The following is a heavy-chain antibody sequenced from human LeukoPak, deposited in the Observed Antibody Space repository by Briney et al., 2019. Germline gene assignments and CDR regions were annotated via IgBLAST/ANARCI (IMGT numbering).Heavy chain of an antibody. J-gene: IGHJ4*02. Sequence: ASVKVSCKASGYTFTSYYMHWVRQAPGQGLEWMGIINPSGGSTSYAQKLQARLPMTRDMSTRTVYMQLSSLRSEATAVYYCAIDISSIQCPNGVCRDYWGQGTLVTVSS. V-gene: IGHV1-46*04. CDR3: AIDISSIQCPNGVCRDY. CDR2: INPSGGST. CDR1: GYTFTSYY. D-gene: IGHD2-8*01.